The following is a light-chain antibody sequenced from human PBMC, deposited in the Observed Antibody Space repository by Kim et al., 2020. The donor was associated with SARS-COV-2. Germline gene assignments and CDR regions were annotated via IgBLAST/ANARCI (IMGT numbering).Light chain of an antibody. CDR1: QSLLHSDGKTY. CDR2: EAS. V-gene: IGKV2-29*02. CDR3: MQGLHYPLA. Sequence: PASSSCTSSQSLLHSDGKTYLYWYLQKPGQSPQLLIYEASSRFSGVPPRFSGSGSGTDFTLKISRVEAEDVGVYYCMQGLHYPLAFGGGTKVDIK. J-gene: IGKJ4*01.